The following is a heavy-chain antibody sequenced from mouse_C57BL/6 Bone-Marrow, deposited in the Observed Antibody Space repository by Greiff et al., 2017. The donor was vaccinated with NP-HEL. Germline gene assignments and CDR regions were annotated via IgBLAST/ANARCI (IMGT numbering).Heavy chain of an antibody. CDR2: IYPRSGNT. CDR3: ARNDGYYVLAMDY. Sequence: QVQLQQSGAELARPGASVKLSCKASGYTFTSYGISWVKQRTGQGLEWIGEIYPRSGNTYYNEKFKGKATLSADKSSSTAYMELRSLTSEDSAVYFCARNDGYYVLAMDYWGQGTSVTVSS. CDR1: GYTFTSYG. V-gene: IGHV1-81*01. J-gene: IGHJ4*01. D-gene: IGHD2-3*01.